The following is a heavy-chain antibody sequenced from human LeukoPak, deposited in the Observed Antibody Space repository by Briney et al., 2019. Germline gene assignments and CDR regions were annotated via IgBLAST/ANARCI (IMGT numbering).Heavy chain of an antibody. D-gene: IGHD6-19*01. CDR1: RFSFGSYW. V-gene: IGHV3-7*01. J-gene: IGHJ4*02. CDR2: MNQGGSEK. Sequence: PGGSLRLSCTASRFSFGSYWMTWVRRAPGKGLEWVASMNQGGSEKYYVDSVKGRFTISRDNPKNSLYLQMNSLRAEDTAVYYCARSTGWYPFPDYWGQGTLVTVSS. CDR3: ARSTGWYPFPDY.